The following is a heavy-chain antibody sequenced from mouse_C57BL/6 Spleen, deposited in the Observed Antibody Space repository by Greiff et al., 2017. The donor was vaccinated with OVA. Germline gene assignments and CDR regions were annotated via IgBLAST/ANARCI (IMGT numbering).Heavy chain of an antibody. CDR1: GYTFTDYN. CDR3: ARGVYYYGSGYVDV. J-gene: IGHJ1*03. CDR2: INPNNGGT. D-gene: IGHD1-1*01. V-gene: IGHV1-18*01. Sequence: VQLKESGPELVKPGASVKIPCKASGYTFTDYNMDWVKQSHGKSLEWIGDINPNNGGTIYNQKFKGKATLTVDKSSSTAYMELRSLTSEDTAVYYCARGVYYYGSGYVDVWGTGTTVTVSS.